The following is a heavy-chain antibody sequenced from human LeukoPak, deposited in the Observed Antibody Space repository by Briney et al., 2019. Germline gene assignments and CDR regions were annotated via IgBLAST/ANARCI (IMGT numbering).Heavy chain of an antibody. J-gene: IGHJ4*02. CDR2: INPNSGGT. D-gene: IGHD3-10*01. CDR3: AREGEGFAIDWDY. CDR1: GYTFTGYC. V-gene: IGHV1-2*02. Sequence: ASVKVSCKASGYTFTGYCMHWVRQAPGQGLEWMGWINPNSGGTNYAQKFQGRVTMTRDTSISTAYMELSRLRSDDTAVYYCAREGEGFAIDWDYWGQGTLVTVSS.